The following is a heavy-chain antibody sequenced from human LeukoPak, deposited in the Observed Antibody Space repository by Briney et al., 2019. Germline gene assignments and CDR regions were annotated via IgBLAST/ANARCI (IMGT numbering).Heavy chain of an antibody. CDR2: ISSSGSTM. CDR3: ASPQRKRDDAFDI. V-gene: IGHV3-11*01. D-gene: IGHD1-1*01. CDR1: GFTFSDYY. J-gene: IGHJ3*02. Sequence: PGGSLRLSCAASGFTFSDYYMSWIRQAPGKGLEWVSYISSSGSTMYYADSVKGRFTISRDNAKNSLYLQMNSLRAEDTAVYYCASPQRKRDDAFDIWGQGTMVTVSS.